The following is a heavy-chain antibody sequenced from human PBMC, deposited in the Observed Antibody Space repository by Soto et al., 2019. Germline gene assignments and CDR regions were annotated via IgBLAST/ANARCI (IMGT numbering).Heavy chain of an antibody. CDR2: ISWNSGSI. J-gene: IGHJ3*02. V-gene: IGHV3-9*01. CDR3: AKDKREYNWNYVAFDI. Sequence: GGSLRLSCAASGFTFDDYAMHWVRQAPGKGLEWVSGISWNSGSIGYADSVKGRFTISRDNAKNSLYLQMNSLRAEDTALYYCAKDKREYNWNYVAFDIWGQGTMVTVSS. CDR1: GFTFDDYA. D-gene: IGHD1-7*01.